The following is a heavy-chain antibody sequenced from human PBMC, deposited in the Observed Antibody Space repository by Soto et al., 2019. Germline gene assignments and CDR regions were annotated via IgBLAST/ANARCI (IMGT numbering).Heavy chain of an antibody. D-gene: IGHD6-13*01. J-gene: IGHJ6*02. V-gene: IGHV4-4*02. CDR3: AREGAYSSSWYGGDNYYGMDV. CDR1: GGSISSSNW. CDR2: IYHSGST. Sequence: SETLSLTCAVSGGSISSSNWWSWARQPPGKGLEWIGEIYHSGSTNYNPSLRSRVTISVDKSKNQFSLKLSSVTAADTAVYYCAREGAYSSSWYGGDNYYGMDVWGQGTTVTVSS.